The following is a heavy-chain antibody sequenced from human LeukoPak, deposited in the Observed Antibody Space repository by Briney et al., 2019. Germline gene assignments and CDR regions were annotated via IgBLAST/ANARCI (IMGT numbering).Heavy chain of an antibody. V-gene: IGHV3-13*01. D-gene: IGHD1-26*01. CDR3: ASTSGSYYLSFDY. CDR2: LGIAGDT. CDR1: GFTVSSYA. J-gene: IGHJ4*02. Sequence: PGGSLRLSCAASGFTVSSYAMHWVRQPIGKGLEWVSALGIAGDTFYPGSVKGRFTISRDNAKNSLYLQMNSLRDEDTAVYYCASTSGSYYLSFDYWGQGTLVTVSS.